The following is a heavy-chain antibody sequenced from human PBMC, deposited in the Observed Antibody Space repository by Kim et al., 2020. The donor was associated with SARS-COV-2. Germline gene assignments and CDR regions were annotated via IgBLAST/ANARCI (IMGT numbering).Heavy chain of an antibody. Sequence: ASVKVSCKASGYTFTSYGISWVRQAPGQGLEWMGWISAYNGNTNYAQKLQGRVTMTTDTSTSTAYMELRSLRSDDKAVYYCARDLGYYYDSNPGFFDYWGQGTLVTVTS. CDR1: GYTFTSYG. V-gene: IGHV1-18*01. CDR3: ARDLGYYYDSNPGFFDY. J-gene: IGHJ4*02. D-gene: IGHD3-22*01. CDR2: ISAYNGNT.